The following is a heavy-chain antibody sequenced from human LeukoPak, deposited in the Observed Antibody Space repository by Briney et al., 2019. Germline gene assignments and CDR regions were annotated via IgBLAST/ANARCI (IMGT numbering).Heavy chain of an antibody. Sequence: ASVKVSCKASGYTFTSYDINWVRQATGQGLEWMGWMNPNSANRGYAQKFQGRVTMTTDTSTSTAYMELSSLRSEDTAVYYCARVKGYYDSSGYYLYYFDYWGQGTLVTVSS. CDR3: ARVKGYYDSSGYYLYYFDY. CDR1: GYTFTSYD. J-gene: IGHJ4*02. V-gene: IGHV1-8*01. CDR2: MNPNSANR. D-gene: IGHD3-22*01.